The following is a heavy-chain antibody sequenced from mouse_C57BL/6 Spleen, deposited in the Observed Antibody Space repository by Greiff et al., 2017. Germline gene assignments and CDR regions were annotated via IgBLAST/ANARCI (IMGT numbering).Heavy chain of an antibody. CDR2: INPSTGGT. Sequence: EVQLQQSGPELVKPGASVKISCKASGYSFTGYYMNWVKQSPEKSLEWIGEINPSTGGTTYNQKFKAKATLTVDKSSSTAYMQLKSLTSEDSAVYYCARRKVIYYDYDWYFDVWGTGTTVTVSS. D-gene: IGHD2-4*01. J-gene: IGHJ1*03. V-gene: IGHV1-42*01. CDR1: GYSFTGYY. CDR3: ARRKVIYYDYDWYFDV.